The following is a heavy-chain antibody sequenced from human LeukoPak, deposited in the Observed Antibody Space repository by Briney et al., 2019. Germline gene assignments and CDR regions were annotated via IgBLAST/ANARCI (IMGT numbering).Heavy chain of an antibody. V-gene: IGHV1-2*02. D-gene: IGHD2-21*02. CDR2: INPNSGGT. Sequence: ASVKVSCKASGYTFTGYYMHWVRQAPGQGLEWMGWINPNSGGTNYAQKFQCRVTMTRDTSISTAYMELSRLRSDDTAVYYCARLYCGGDCLNDAFDIWGQGTMVTVSS. CDR3: ARLYCGGDCLNDAFDI. J-gene: IGHJ3*02. CDR1: GYTFTGYY.